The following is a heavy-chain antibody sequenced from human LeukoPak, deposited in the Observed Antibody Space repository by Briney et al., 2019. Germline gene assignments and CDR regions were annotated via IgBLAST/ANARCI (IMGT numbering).Heavy chain of an antibody. CDR1: GFSLSGYW. CDR3: ARDPRDVGLAP. Sequence: GGSLRLSCVASGFSLSGYWMYWVRQAPGKGLMYISRNNGDGSTTNYADVVKGRFTMSRDNVKNTLYLQMNSLRVEDTAVYYCARDPRDVGLAPWGQGTLVTVSS. J-gene: IGHJ5*02. V-gene: IGHV3-74*01. D-gene: IGHD5-24*01. CDR2: NNGDGSTT.